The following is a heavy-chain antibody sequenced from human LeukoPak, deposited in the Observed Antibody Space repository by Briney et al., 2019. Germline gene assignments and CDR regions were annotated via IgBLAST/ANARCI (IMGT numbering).Heavy chain of an antibody. CDR2: ISGAGGST. D-gene: IGHD3-22*01. CDR1: GFTFSNYA. V-gene: IGHV3-23*01. CDR3: AKSDSNTYYYYYYMDV. Sequence: GGSLRLSCAASGFTFSNYAMSWVRQAPGKGLEWVSGISGAGGSTYYADSVKGRFTISRDNSKSTLYLQMNSLRAEDTAVYYCAKSDSNTYYYYYYMDVWGKGTTVTVSS. J-gene: IGHJ6*03.